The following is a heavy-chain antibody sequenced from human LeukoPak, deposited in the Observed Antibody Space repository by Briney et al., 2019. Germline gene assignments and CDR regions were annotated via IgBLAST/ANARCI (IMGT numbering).Heavy chain of an antibody. CDR1: GFTFSSYS. V-gene: IGHV3-21*01. D-gene: IGHD6-13*01. Sequence: GGSLRLSCAASGFTFSSYSMNWVRQAPGKGLEWVSSISSSSSYIYYADSVKGRFTISRDNAKNSLYLRMNSLRAEDTAVYYCARESIAAAGLLDYWGQGTLVTVSS. J-gene: IGHJ4*02. CDR2: ISSSSSYI. CDR3: ARESIAAAGLLDY.